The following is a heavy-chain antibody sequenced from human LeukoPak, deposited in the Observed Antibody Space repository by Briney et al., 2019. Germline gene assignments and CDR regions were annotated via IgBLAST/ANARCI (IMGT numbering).Heavy chain of an antibody. CDR3: ELFVVVVPAANYRRGVVDNTADY. D-gene: IGHD2-2*01. CDR1: GGSFSGYY. V-gene: IGHV4-34*01. Sequence: SETLSLXCAVYGGSFSGYYWSWIRQPPGKGLESIGEINHSGSTNYNPSLKSRVTISVDTSKNQFSLKLSSVTAADTAVYYCELFVVVVPAANYRRGVVDNTADYWGQGTLVTVSS. CDR2: INHSGST. J-gene: IGHJ4*02.